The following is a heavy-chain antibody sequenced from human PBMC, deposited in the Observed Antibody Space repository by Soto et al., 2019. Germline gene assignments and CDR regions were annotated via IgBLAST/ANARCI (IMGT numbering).Heavy chain of an antibody. CDR1: RFIFSDYA. CDR3: AKDEVSYNGKWDWFDS. V-gene: IGHV3-23*01. CDR2: IGGGNTDR. D-gene: IGHD1-26*01. Sequence: DVQLLESGGGLVQPGGSLTLSCAASRFIFSDYAMNWVRQAHGKGLERVSSIGGGNTDRYYADSVKGRFIISRGKSKNTVYLQMNSLRDDDTAVYYCAKDEVSYNGKWDWFDSWGQGTLVTVSS. J-gene: IGHJ5*01.